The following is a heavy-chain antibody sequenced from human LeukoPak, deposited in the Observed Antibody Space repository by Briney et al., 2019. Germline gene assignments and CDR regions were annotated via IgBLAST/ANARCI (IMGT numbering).Heavy chain of an antibody. CDR3: ARAVLPSAYHFDY. CDR1: GYTFGSYD. D-gene: IGHD2-2*01. V-gene: IGHV1-8*01. CDR2: MNPNSGNT. Sequence: ASVKVSCKASGYTFGSYDINWVRQAPGQGLEWMGWMNPNSGNTGYAQKFQGRLTMTGNTSISTFYMELSSLRSEDTAVYFCARAVLPSAYHFDYWGRGTLVTVSS. J-gene: IGHJ4*02.